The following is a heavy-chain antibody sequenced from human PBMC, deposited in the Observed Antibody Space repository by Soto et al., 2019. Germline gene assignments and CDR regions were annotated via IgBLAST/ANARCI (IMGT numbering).Heavy chain of an antibody. D-gene: IGHD3-3*01. V-gene: IGHV4-31*03. CDR2: IYYSGST. Sequence: PSETLSLTCTVSGGSISSGCYYWSWIRQHPGKGLEWIGYIYYSGSTYYNPSLKSRVTTSVDTSKNQFSLKLSSVTAADTAVYYCARVVTLRFLEWNDYYYYMDVWGKGTTVTVSS. CDR1: GGSISSGCYY. CDR3: ARVVTLRFLEWNDYYYYMDV. J-gene: IGHJ6*03.